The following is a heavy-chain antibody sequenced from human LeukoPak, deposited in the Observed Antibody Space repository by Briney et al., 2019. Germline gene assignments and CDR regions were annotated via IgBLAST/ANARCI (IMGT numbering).Heavy chain of an antibody. J-gene: IGHJ6*03. CDR2: ISSSSFKI. V-gene: IGHV3-48*04. Sequence: GGSLRLSCAASEFTFVRYAMNWVRQAPGKGLEWVSYISSSSFKIGYADSVKGRFTISRDNSKNSLYLQMDSLRVEDTAVYYCVRDPSYGSSWYYYMDVWGKGATVTVSS. CDR3: VRDPSYGSSWYYYMDV. D-gene: IGHD6-13*01. CDR1: EFTFVRYA.